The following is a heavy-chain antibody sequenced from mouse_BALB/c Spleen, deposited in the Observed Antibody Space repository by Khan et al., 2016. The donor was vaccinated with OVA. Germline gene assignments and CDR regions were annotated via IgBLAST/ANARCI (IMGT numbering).Heavy chain of an antibody. CDR3: AKWGNSYYAMDY. J-gene: IGHJ4*01. V-gene: IGHV2-3*01. CDR1: GFSLTSHG. D-gene: IGHD2-1*01. CDR2: IWGDGST. Sequence: QVQLKESGSGLVAPSQSLSITCTVSGFSLTSHGVNWVRQPPGKGLEWLGVIWGDGSTNYHSALKSRLSISKDYSKSQVFLKLNSLQTDDTATYYCAKWGNSYYAMDYWGQGTSVTVSS.